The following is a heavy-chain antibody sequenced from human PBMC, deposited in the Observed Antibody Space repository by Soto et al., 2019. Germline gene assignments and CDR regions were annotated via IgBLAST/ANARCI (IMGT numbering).Heavy chain of an antibody. CDR2: ISGSGGNT. CDR3: DERDDSGGSRGEPFDY. Sequence: EVQLLESGGGLVQPGGSLRLSCAASGFTFSSYAMTWVRQAPGKGLEWVSAISGSGGNTYYADSVKGRFTIARDNSKNTLFFQMNSLRVEDTAIYYCDERDDSGGSRGEPFDYGGPGTLVTVSS. CDR1: GFTFSSYA. D-gene: IGHD3-22*01. V-gene: IGHV3-23*01. J-gene: IGHJ4*01.